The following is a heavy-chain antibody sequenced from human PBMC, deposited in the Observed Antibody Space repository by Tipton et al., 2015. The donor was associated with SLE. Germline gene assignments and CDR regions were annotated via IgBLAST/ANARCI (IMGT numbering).Heavy chain of an antibody. J-gene: IGHJ3*02. V-gene: IGHV3-48*01. CDR2: ISSSSSTI. CDR3: AMHVDTAMAHDAFDI. D-gene: IGHD5-18*01. Sequence: SLRLSCAASGFTFSSYAMNWVRQAPGKGLEWVSYISSSSSTIYYADSVKGRFTISRDNAKNSLYLQMNSLRAEDTAVYYCAMHVDTAMAHDAFDIWGQGTMVTVSS. CDR1: GFTFSSYA.